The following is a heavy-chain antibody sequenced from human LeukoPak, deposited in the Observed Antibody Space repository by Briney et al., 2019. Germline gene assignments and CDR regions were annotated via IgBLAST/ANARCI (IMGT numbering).Heavy chain of an antibody. D-gene: IGHD1-26*01. J-gene: IGHJ4*02. Sequence: PGGSLRLSCAASGFTFSSYWMHWVRQAPGKGLVWVSRISSDGSSTTYADSVKGRFTISRDNAKNTLYLQMNSLRAEDTAVYYCARDGPGSGSYLEYWGQGTLVTVSS. CDR2: ISSDGSST. CDR1: GFTFSSYW. V-gene: IGHV3-74*01. CDR3: ARDGPGSGSYLEY.